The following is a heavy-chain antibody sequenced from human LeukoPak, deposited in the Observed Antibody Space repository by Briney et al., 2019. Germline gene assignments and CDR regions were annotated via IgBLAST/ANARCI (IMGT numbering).Heavy chain of an antibody. CDR1: GYTFTSYG. V-gene: IGHV1-18*01. CDR2: ISAYNGNT. CDR3: ARDLGIAVAGTADY. J-gene: IGHJ4*02. Sequence: ASVKVSCKASGYTFTSYGISWVRQAPGQGLEWMGWISAYNGNTNYAQKPQGRVTMTTDTSTSTAYMELRSLRSDDTAVYYCARDLGIAVAGTADYRGQGTLVTVSS. D-gene: IGHD6-19*01.